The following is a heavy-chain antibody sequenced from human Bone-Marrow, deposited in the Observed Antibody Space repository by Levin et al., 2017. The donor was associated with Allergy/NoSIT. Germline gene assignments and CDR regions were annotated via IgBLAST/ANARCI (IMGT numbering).Heavy chain of an antibody. CDR1: GFTFSSYW. CDR2: IKQDGSEK. V-gene: IGHV3-7*01. Sequence: GESLKISCAASGFTFSSYWMSWVRQAPGKGLEWVANIKQDGSEKYYVDSVKGRFTISRDNAKNSLYLQMNSLRAEDTAVYYCAREVSGRDGYNLEDYFDYGGQGTLVTVSS. J-gene: IGHJ4*02. CDR3: AREVSGRDGYNLEDYFDY. D-gene: IGHD5-24*01.